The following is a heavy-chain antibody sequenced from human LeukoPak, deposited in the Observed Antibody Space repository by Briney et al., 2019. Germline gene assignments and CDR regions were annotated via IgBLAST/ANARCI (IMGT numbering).Heavy chain of an antibody. CDR1: GFTFRTYG. J-gene: IGHJ4*02. V-gene: IGHV3-30*02. CDR3: ARDFSYGVKGAFEY. Sequence: PGGSLRLSCAASGFTFRTYGMHWVRQAPGKGLEWVAFLRYDGSDKEYAESVKGRFIISRDNSKNTLYVQMDSLRIEDTGVYFCARDFSYGVKGAFEYWGQGTLVTVSS. CDR2: LRYDGSDK. D-gene: IGHD3-10*01.